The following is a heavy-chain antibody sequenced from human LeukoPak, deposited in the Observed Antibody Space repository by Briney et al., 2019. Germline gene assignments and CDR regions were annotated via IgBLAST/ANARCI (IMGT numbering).Heavy chain of an antibody. J-gene: IGHJ4*02. V-gene: IGHV1-2*02. D-gene: IGHD6-13*01. CDR3: AIKIAAAGTVLDY. Sequence: ASVKVSCKASGYXFTGYYIHWVRQAPGQGLEWMGWINPNSGGTNYAQKFQGRVTMTRDTSISTAYMELSRLRSDDTAVYYCAIKIAAAGTVLDYWGQGTVVTVSS. CDR2: INPNSGGT. CDR1: GYXFTGYY.